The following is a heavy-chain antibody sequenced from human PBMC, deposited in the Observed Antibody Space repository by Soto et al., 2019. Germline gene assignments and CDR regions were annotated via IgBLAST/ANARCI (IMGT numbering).Heavy chain of an antibody. Sequence: SETLSLTCTVSGGSISIGDYYWSWIRQPPGKGLEWIGYIYYSGSTYYNPSLKSRVTISVDTSKNQFSLKLSSVTAADTAVYYCARAPATMVRGVINFCFDYWGQGTLVTVSS. D-gene: IGHD3-10*01. CDR1: GGSISIGDYY. CDR3: ARAPATMVRGVINFCFDY. J-gene: IGHJ4*02. CDR2: IYYSGST. V-gene: IGHV4-30-4*01.